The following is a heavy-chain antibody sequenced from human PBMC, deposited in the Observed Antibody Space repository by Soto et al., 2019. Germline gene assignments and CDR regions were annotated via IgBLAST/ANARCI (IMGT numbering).Heavy chain of an antibody. Sequence: QVQLVQSGAEVKKPGASVKVSCKASGYTFTSYAMHWVRQAPGQRLEWMGWINAGNGNTKYSQKFQGRVTITRDTSASTAYMELSSLRSEDTAVYYCARDKKMVRDAFDIWGQGTMVTVSS. D-gene: IGHD3-10*01. J-gene: IGHJ3*02. V-gene: IGHV1-3*01. CDR1: GYTFTSYA. CDR3: ARDKKMVRDAFDI. CDR2: INAGNGNT.